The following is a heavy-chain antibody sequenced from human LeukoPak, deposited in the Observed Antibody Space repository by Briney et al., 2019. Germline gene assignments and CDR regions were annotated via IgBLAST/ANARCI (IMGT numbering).Heavy chain of an antibody. CDR3: AKLREWELPDLFDY. J-gene: IGHJ4*02. Sequence: GGSLRLSCAASGFTFSTYGMSWVRQAPGKGLEWVSGISGSGGSRFYTDSVKGRFTVSRDNSKNTLYLQMNSLRAEDTAVYYCAKLREWELPDLFDYWGQGTLVTVSS. D-gene: IGHD1-26*01. CDR1: GFTFSTYG. CDR2: ISGSGGSR. V-gene: IGHV3-23*01.